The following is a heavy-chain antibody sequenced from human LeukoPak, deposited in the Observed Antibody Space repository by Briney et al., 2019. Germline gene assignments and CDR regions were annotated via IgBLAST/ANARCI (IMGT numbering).Heavy chain of an antibody. J-gene: IGHJ4*02. D-gene: IGHD3-10*01. CDR2: IRQDGNEI. Sequence: GGSLRLSCAASGFSFRNSWMSWVRQAPGKGLEWVANIRQDGNEIYYMDSVKGRFTISRDNAKKSLYLQMNLLRAEDTAVYYCAKAWKYGSGSYYVDYWGQGTLVTVSS. V-gene: IGHV3-7*01. CDR1: GFSFRNSW. CDR3: AKAWKYGSGSYYVDY.